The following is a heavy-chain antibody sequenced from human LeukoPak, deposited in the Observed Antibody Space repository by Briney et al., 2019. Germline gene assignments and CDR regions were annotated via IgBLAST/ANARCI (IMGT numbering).Heavy chain of an antibody. Sequence: KPSETLSLTCAVYGGSFSGYYWSWIRQPPGKGLEWIGEINHSGSTNYNPSLKSRVTISVDTSKNQFSLKLSSVTAADTAVYYCASLNYGDYHYWGQGTLVTVSS. D-gene: IGHD4-17*01. V-gene: IGHV4-34*01. CDR3: ASLNYGDYHY. J-gene: IGHJ4*02. CDR1: GGSFSGYY. CDR2: INHSGST.